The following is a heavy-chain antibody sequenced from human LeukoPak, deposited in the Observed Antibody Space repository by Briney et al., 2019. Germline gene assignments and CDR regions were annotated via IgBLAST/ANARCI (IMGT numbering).Heavy chain of an antibody. D-gene: IGHD5-24*01. CDR1: GFMFSSNW. CDR3: AKEGRSLQTY. J-gene: IGHJ4*02. Sequence: GGSLRLSCAASGFMFSSNWMSWVRLAPGKGLEWVANIKEDGTETYYVDSVKGRFTISRDNGKKSLYLQMNSLRVEDTAVYYCAKEGRSLQTYWGQGTLVTVSS. CDR2: IKEDGTET. V-gene: IGHV3-7*03.